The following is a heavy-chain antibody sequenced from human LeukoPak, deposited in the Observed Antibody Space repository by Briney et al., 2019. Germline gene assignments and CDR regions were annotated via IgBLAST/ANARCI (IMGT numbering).Heavy chain of an antibody. Sequence: GASVKVSCKASGYTFTSYGISWVRQAPGQGLEWMGWISAYNGNTNYAQKLQGRVTMTTDTSTSTVYMELSSLRSEDTAVYYCARAGRGRYFDLWGRGTLVTVSS. CDR3: ARAGRGRYFDL. J-gene: IGHJ2*01. V-gene: IGHV1-18*01. D-gene: IGHD1-26*01. CDR2: ISAYNGNT. CDR1: GYTFTSYG.